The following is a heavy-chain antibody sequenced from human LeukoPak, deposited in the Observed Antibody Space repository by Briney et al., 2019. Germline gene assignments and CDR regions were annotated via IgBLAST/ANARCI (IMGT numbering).Heavy chain of an antibody. Sequence: SQTLSLTCAISGDSVSSNSATWNWIRQSPLRGLEWLGRTYYRSKWHNNYAVSVKSRITINPDTSKNQFSLQLDSVTPEDTAVYYCARGQGGATDYWGQGTLVTVSS. V-gene: IGHV6-1*01. CDR1: GDSVSSNSAT. J-gene: IGHJ4*02. D-gene: IGHD1-26*01. CDR3: ARGQGGATDY. CDR2: TYYRSKWHN.